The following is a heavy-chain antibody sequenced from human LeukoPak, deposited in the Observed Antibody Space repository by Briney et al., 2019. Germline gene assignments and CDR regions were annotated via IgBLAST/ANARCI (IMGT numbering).Heavy chain of an antibody. J-gene: IGHJ6*03. CDR3: ARAVREGAGYYYYYMDV. D-gene: IGHD1-26*01. CDR1: GGSISSYY. CDR2: IYTSGST. V-gene: IGHV4-4*07. Sequence: SETLSLTCTVSGGSISSYYWSWIRQPAGKGLEWIGRIYTSGSTSYNPSPTSRVPMSVDTSKNQFSLNLSSVTAADTAVYYCARAVREGAGYYYYYMDVWGKGTTVTISS.